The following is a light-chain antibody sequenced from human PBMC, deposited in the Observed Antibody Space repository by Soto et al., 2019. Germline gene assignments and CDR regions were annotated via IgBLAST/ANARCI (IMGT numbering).Light chain of an antibody. CDR3: SSYAGYSYAV. CDR1: SSDVGGYNY. V-gene: IGLV2-8*01. Sequence: QSVLTQPPSASGSPGQSVTISCTGTSSDVGGYNYVSWYQQHPGKAPKLIIYEVTKRPSGVPDRFSGSKSDNTASLTVSGLQAEDEADYYCSSYAGYSYAVFGGGTQLTVL. CDR2: EVT. J-gene: IGLJ7*01.